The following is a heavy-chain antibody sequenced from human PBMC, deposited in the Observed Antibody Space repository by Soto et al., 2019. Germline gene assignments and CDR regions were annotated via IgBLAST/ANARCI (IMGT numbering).Heavy chain of an antibody. CDR1: GFTVSSNY. V-gene: IGHV3-53*02. D-gene: IGHD2-8*01. CDR2: IYSGGST. Sequence: EVQVVETGGGLIQPGGSLRLSCAVSGFTVSSNYMSWVRQPQGKGPEWVSDIYSGGSTYYADSVKGRFTISRDNSKNTLYLQMNSLRAEDTAGYYCARERDGHNPNWFDLWGQGTLVTVSS. J-gene: IGHJ5*02. CDR3: ARERDGHNPNWFDL.